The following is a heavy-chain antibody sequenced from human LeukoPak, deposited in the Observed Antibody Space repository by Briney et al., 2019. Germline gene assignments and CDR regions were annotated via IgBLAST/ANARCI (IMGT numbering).Heavy chain of an antibody. CDR1: GGALRSYY. CDR2: IYTSGSP. V-gene: IGHV4-4*07. D-gene: IGHD3-9*01. Sequence: SGTLSPTRTVSGGALRSYYWSWIRPPAGKGLEWIGRIYTSGSPNYNPTLKSRVTMSVDTSKNQFSLKLSSVTAADTAVYYCARVRPHYIILTGYYLPYYYYMDVWGKGTTVTVSS. J-gene: IGHJ6*03. CDR3: ARVRPHYIILTGYYLPYYYYMDV.